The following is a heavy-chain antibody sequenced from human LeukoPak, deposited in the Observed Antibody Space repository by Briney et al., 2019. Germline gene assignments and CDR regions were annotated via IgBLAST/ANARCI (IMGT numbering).Heavy chain of an antibody. D-gene: IGHD6-13*01. J-gene: IGHJ4*02. CDR2: INHSGST. Sequence: SETLSLTCAVYGGSFSGYYWSWIRQPPGKGLEWIGEINHSGSTNYNPSLKSRVTISVDTSKNQFSLKLSSVTAADTAVYYCARLSSWYYDYWGQGTLVTVSS. CDR3: ARLSSWYYDY. V-gene: IGHV4-34*01. CDR1: GGSFSGYY.